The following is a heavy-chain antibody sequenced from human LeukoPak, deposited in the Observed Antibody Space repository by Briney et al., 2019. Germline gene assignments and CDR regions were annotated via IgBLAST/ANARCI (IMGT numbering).Heavy chain of an antibody. CDR1: GFTFSSYS. J-gene: IGHJ4*02. Sequence: PGGSLRLSCAASGFTFSSYSMNWVRQAPGKGLEWVSSISSSSSYIYYADSVKGRFTISRDNAKNSLYLQMNSLRAEDTAVYYCARAAKDIVVVVAASHFDYWGQGTLVTVSS. CDR3: ARAAKDIVVVVAASHFDY. D-gene: IGHD2-15*01. CDR2: ISSSSSYI. V-gene: IGHV3-21*01.